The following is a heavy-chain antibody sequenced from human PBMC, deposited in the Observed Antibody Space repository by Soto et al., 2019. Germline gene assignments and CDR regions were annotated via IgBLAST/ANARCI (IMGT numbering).Heavy chain of an antibody. D-gene: IGHD2-2*01. J-gene: IGHJ5*02. Sequence: ASVKVSCKASGYTFTSYAMHWVRQAPGHRLEWMGWINAGNGNTKYSQKFQGRVTITRDTSASTAYMELSSLRSEDTAVYYCARDKRGYCSSSSCYFGWFDPWGQGTLVTV. CDR3: ARDKRGYCSSSSCYFGWFDP. CDR1: GYTFTSYA. CDR2: INAGNGNT. V-gene: IGHV1-3*01.